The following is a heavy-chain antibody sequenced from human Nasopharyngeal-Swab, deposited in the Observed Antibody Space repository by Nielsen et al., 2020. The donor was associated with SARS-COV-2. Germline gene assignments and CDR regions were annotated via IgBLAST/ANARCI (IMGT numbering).Heavy chain of an antibody. CDR2: IKQDGSEK. CDR1: GFTFNNYW. CDR3: ARDGYSYGYYYYYYMDV. Sequence: GGSLRLSCAASGFTFNNYWMSWVRQAPGKGLEWVANIKQDGSEKNYVDSVKGRFTISRDNAKNSLYLQMNSLRAEDTAVYYCARDGYSYGYYYYYYMDVWGKGTTVTVSS. J-gene: IGHJ6*03. D-gene: IGHD5-18*01. V-gene: IGHV3-7*01.